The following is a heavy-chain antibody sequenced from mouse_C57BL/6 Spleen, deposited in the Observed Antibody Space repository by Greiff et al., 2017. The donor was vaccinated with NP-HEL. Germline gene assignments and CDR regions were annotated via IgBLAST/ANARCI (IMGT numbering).Heavy chain of an antibody. CDR2: IYPGSGST. CDR1: GYTFTSYW. CDR3: ASTVVATRNYFDY. J-gene: IGHJ2*01. Sequence: QDQLQQPGAELVKPGASVKMSCKASGYTFTSYWITWVKQRPGQGLEWIGDIYPGSGSTNYNEKFKSKATLTVDTSSSTAYMQLSSLTSVDSAVYYCASTVVATRNYFDYWGQGTTLTVSS. V-gene: IGHV1-55*01. D-gene: IGHD1-1*01.